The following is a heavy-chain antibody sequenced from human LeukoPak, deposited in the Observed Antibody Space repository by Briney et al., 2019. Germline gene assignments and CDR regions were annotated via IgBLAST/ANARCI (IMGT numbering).Heavy chain of an antibody. V-gene: IGHV3-23*01. CDR2: ISGTASRK. CDR1: GVAFTNYA. Sequence: GGSLRLSCEASGVAFTNYAMNWVRQAPGKGLEWVSAISGTASRKFYADSVKGRFTISRDNSKNTLFLEMNTLRVEDTAVYYCAKHITMIVVAFFDYWGQGTLVTVSS. J-gene: IGHJ4*02. CDR3: AKHITMIVVAFFDY. D-gene: IGHD3-22*01.